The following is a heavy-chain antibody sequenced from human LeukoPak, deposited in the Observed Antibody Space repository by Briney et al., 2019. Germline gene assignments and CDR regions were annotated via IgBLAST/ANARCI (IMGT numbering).Heavy chain of an antibody. Sequence: PSETLSLTCTVSGGSISSGSYYWSWIRQPAGKGLEWIGRIYTSGSTNYNPSLKSRVTISVDTSKNQFSLKLSSVTAADTAVYYCAREHPLPLYYYDTPVYFDYWGQGTLVTVSS. CDR3: AREHPLPLYYYDTPVYFDY. D-gene: IGHD3-22*01. CDR1: GGSISSGSYY. V-gene: IGHV4-61*02. J-gene: IGHJ4*02. CDR2: IYTSGST.